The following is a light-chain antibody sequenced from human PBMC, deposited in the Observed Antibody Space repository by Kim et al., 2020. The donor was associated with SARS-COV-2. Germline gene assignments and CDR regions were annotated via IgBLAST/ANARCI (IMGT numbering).Light chain of an antibody. CDR3: AAWDDSLNGWV. CDR2: NNN. Sequence: QSVLTQPPSASGTPGQRVTISCSGSSSNIGRNTVNWYQQLPGTAPKLLLYNNNQRPSGVPDRFYGSKSGTSASLAISGLQSEDEADYYCAAWDDSLNGWVFGGGTQLTVL. J-gene: IGLJ3*02. V-gene: IGLV1-44*01. CDR1: SSNIGRNT.